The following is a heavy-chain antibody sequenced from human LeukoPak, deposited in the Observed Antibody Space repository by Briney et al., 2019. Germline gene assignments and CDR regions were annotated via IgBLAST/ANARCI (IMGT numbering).Heavy chain of an antibody. CDR2: MNPNSGNT. Sequence: ASVKVSCKASGYTFTSYDINWVRQATGQGLEWMGWMNPNSGNTGYAQKFQGRVTMTRSTSISTAYMELSSLRSEDTAVYYCARAPANKRITMIVVVARGMYYFVYWGQGTLVTVSS. D-gene: IGHD3-22*01. CDR1: GYTFTSYD. J-gene: IGHJ4*02. V-gene: IGHV1-8*01. CDR3: ARAPANKRITMIVVVARGMYYFVY.